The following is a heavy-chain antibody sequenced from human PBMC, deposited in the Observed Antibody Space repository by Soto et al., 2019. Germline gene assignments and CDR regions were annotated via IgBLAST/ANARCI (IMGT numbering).Heavy chain of an antibody. Sequence: GGSLRLSCAASGFTFSSYSMNWVRQAPGKGLEWVSSISSSSSYIYYADSVKGRFTISRDNAKNSLYLQMNSLRAEDTAVYYCARNYCSGGSCPPPLEYFQHWGQGTLVTVSS. CDR1: GFTFSSYS. V-gene: IGHV3-21*01. J-gene: IGHJ1*01. CDR3: ARNYCSGGSCPPPLEYFQH. D-gene: IGHD2-15*01. CDR2: ISSSSSYI.